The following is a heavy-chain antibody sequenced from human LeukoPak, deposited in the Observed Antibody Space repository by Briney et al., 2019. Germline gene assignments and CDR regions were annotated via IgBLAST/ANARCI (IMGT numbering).Heavy chain of an antibody. D-gene: IGHD2-2*01. CDR3: AREYCTSTTCPHMDV. V-gene: IGHV3-66*02. CDR1: ELTVSDNH. Sequence: GGSLRLSCTSSELTVSDNHMSWVRQAPGKGLEWVSLIYSGGTTYYADSVKGRLTISRDNSKNTLDLQMNSLRPDDTAVYYCAREYCTSTTCPHMDVWGRGTTVTVSS. J-gene: IGHJ6*03. CDR2: IYSGGTT.